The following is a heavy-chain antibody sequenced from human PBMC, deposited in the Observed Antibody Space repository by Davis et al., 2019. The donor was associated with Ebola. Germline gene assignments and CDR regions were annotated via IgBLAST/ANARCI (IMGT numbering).Heavy chain of an antibody. CDR1: GYTFTSYA. CDR2: INTNTKNP. V-gene: IGHV7-4-1*02. Sequence: SVTVSCKASGYTFTSYAMSWVRQAPGQGLEWMGWINTNTKNPTYAQAFTGRFVFSLDTSVNTAYLQISNLKAEDTAVYYCAREGGGSDYWGQGTLVTVSS. CDR3: AREGGGSDY. J-gene: IGHJ4*02. D-gene: IGHD3-16*01.